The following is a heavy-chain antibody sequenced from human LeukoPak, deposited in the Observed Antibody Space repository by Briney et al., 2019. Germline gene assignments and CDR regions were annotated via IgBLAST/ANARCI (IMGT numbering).Heavy chain of an antibody. CDR2: INPNCGGT. Sequence: ASVKVSCKASGYTFTGYYMHWVRQAPGQGLGWMGWINPNCGGTNYAQKFQGRVTMTRDTSISTAYMELSRLRSDDTAVYYCARDFPTIYRAGATPFDAFDIWGQGTMVTVSS. CDR1: GYTFTGYY. CDR3: ARDFPTIYRAGATPFDAFDI. V-gene: IGHV1-2*02. D-gene: IGHD3-3*01. J-gene: IGHJ3*02.